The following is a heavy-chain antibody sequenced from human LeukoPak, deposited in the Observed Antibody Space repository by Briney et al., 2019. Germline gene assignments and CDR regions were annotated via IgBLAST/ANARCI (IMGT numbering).Heavy chain of an antibody. D-gene: IGHD1-26*01. V-gene: IGHV4-59*01. Sequence: PSETLSLTCTVSGDSISSYYWSWVRQSPETGLEWIANMHSSGSTYYNPSLKSRVTISMDTSKIQFSLRLSSVTTADTAIYYCARDIRRVGATLYFDYWGQGTLVTVSS. J-gene: IGHJ4*02. CDR3: ARDIRRVGATLYFDY. CDR2: MHSSGST. CDR1: GDSISSYY.